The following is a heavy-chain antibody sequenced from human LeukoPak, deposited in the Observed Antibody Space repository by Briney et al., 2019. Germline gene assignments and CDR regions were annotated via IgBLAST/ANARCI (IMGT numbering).Heavy chain of an antibody. V-gene: IGHV1-46*01. CDR3: ARSRILDYYDSSGYYADY. Sequence: ASVKVSCKASGYTFTSYYMHWVRQAPGQGLEWMGIINPSGGTTRYAQRFQGRVTMTRDTSTNTVYMELSRLRSDDTAVYYCARSRILDYYDSSGYYADYWGQGTLVTVSS. CDR2: INPSGGTT. CDR1: GYTFTSYY. D-gene: IGHD3-22*01. J-gene: IGHJ4*02.